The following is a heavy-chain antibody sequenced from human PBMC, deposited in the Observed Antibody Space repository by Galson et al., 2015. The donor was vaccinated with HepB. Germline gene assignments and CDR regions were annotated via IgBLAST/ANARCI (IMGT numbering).Heavy chain of an antibody. CDR3: ARGSLMATAVGYFDY. J-gene: IGHJ4*02. D-gene: IGHD5-24*01. Sequence: SVKVSCKASGGTFSSYAISWVRQAPGQGLEWMGGIIPIFGTANYAQKFQGRVTITADESTSTAYMELSSLRSEDTAVYYCARGSLMATAVGYFDYWGQGTLVTVSS. CDR1: GGTFSSYA. CDR2: IIPIFGTA. V-gene: IGHV1-69*13.